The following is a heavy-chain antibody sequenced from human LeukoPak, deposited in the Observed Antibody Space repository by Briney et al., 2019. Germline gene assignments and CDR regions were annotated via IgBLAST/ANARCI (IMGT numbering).Heavy chain of an antibody. Sequence: SETLSLTCTVSGGSISSYYWSWIRQPPGEGLEWIGYIYYSGSTNYNPSLKSRVTISVDTSKNQFSLKPSSVTAADTAVYYCARAVDTAMVLDYWGQGTLVTVSS. J-gene: IGHJ4*02. V-gene: IGHV4-59*01. CDR1: GGSISSYY. CDR2: IYYSGST. CDR3: ARAVDTAMVLDY. D-gene: IGHD5-18*01.